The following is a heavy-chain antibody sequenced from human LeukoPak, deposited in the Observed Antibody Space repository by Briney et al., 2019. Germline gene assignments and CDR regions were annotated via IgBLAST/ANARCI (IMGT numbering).Heavy chain of an antibody. V-gene: IGHV3-48*04. CDR2: ISSSSSTI. J-gene: IGHJ6*03. CDR3: ARDGYGSGSYYMDV. D-gene: IGHD3-10*01. CDR1: GFTLSSYS. Sequence: GGSLRLSCAASGFTLSSYSMNWVRQAPGKGLEWVSYISSSSSTIYYADSVKGRFTISRDNAKNSLYLQMYSLRAEDTAVYYCARDGYGSGSYYMDVWGKGTTVTVSS.